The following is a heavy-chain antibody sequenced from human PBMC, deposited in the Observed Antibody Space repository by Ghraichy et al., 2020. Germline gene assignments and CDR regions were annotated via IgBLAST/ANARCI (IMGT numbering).Heavy chain of an antibody. D-gene: IGHD3-10*01. CDR1: GFTFSSYS. Sequence: GESLNISCAASGFTFSSYSMNWVRQAPGKGLEWVSYISSSSSTIYYADSVKGRFTISRDNAKNPLYLQMNSLRDEDTAVYYCARGSRRALDYWGQGTLVTVSS. CDR2: ISSSSSTI. V-gene: IGHV3-48*02. J-gene: IGHJ4*02. CDR3: ARGSRRALDY.